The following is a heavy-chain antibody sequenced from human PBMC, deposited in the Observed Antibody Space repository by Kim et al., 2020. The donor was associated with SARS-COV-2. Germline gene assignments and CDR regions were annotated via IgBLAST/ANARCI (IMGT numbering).Heavy chain of an antibody. Sequence: GGSLRLSCAASGFTFSSYSMNWVRQAPGKGLEWVSSISSSSSYIYYADSVKGRFTISRDNAKNSLYLQMNSLRAEDTAVYYCARDVSGYYYVDYFDYWGQGTLVTVSS. J-gene: IGHJ4*02. D-gene: IGHD3-22*01. CDR3: ARDVSGYYYVDYFDY. V-gene: IGHV3-21*01. CDR2: ISSSSSYI. CDR1: GFTFSSYS.